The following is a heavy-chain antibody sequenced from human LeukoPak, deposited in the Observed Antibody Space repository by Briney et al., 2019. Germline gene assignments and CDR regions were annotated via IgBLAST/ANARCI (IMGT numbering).Heavy chain of an antibody. CDR2: IYYSGST. V-gene: IGHV4-59*01. D-gene: IGHD3-16*01. J-gene: IGHJ4*02. Sequence: SETLSLTCTVSGGSIASYYWSWFRQPPGKRLEWIGHIYYSGSTNYNPSLKSRVSISVDTSKNQFSLRLNSVTAANTAVYYCARDHGGYYFDYWGQGTLVTVSS. CDR1: GGSIASYY. CDR3: ARDHGGYYFDY.